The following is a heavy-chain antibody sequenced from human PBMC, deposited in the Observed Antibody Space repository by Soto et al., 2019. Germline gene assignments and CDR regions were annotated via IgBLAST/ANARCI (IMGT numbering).Heavy chain of an antibody. V-gene: IGHV3-53*01. J-gene: IGHJ4*02. CDR3: ARDYSSTLSNPFDY. Sequence: QSGGSLRLSCAVSGFTVSNNYMSWVRQAPGKGPEWVAVIYSVGNRYYADSVKGRFSVSRDSAKNTLYLQMDNLRAEDTAVYYCARDYSSTLSNPFDYWGQGTWVTVSS. CDR1: GFTVSNNY. CDR2: IYSVGNR. D-gene: IGHD2-2*01.